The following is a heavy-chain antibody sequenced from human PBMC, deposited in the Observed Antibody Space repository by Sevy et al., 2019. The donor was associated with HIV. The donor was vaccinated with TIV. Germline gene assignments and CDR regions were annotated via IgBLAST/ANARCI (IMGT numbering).Heavy chain of an antibody. CDR3: AKDRGSSSWRDYFQH. J-gene: IGHJ1*01. Sequence: GGCLRLSCAASGFTFSSYGMHWVRQAPGKGLEWVAFIRYDGSNKYYADSVKGRFTISRDNSKNTLYLQMNSLRAEDTAVYYCAKDRGSSSWRDYFQHWGQGTLVTVSS. CDR1: GFTFSSYG. D-gene: IGHD6-13*01. V-gene: IGHV3-30*02. CDR2: IRYDGSNK.